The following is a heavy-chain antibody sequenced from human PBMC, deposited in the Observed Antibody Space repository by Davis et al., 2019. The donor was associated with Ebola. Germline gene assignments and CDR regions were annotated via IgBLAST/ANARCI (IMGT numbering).Heavy chain of an antibody. CDR1: CFTFSRYS. CDR2: ISSSSSYI. D-gene: IGHD6-19*01. J-gene: IGHJ4*02. V-gene: IGHV3-21*01. Sequence: SLILSCAASCFTFSRYSMNCVRQAQGKWLEWVSSISSSSSYIYYADSVKGRFTISRDNAKNSLYLQMNSLRAEDTAVYYCAREIAVAGTECDYWGQRTLVTVSS. CDR3: AREIAVAGTECDY.